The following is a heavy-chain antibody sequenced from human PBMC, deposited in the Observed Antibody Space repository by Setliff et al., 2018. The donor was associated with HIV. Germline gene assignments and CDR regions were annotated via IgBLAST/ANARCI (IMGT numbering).Heavy chain of an antibody. CDR2: ISAYSGNT. J-gene: IGHJ4*02. D-gene: IGHD3-3*01. CDR3: DYDLESFDY. Sequence: ASVKVSCKASGYTFTSYGISWVRQAPGQGLEWMGWISAYSGNTNYAQKFQGRVTMTADTSTSTAYMELRSLRSDDTAVYYCDYDLESFDYWGQGTLVTVSS. V-gene: IGHV1-18*01. CDR1: GYTFTSYG.